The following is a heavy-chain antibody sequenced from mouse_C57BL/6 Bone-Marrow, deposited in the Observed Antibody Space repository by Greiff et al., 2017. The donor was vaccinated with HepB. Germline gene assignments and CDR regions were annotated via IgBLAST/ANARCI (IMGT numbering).Heavy chain of an antibody. Sequence: QVQLQQSGAELVRPGASVTLSCKASGYTFTDYEMHWVKQTPVHGLEWIGAIDPETGGTAYNQKFKGKAILTADKSSSTAYMELRSLTSEDSAVYYCTRLAYYSNSAAWGQGTLVTVSA. D-gene: IGHD2-5*01. CDR3: TRLAYYSNSAA. CDR1: GYTFTDYE. V-gene: IGHV1-15*01. J-gene: IGHJ3*01. CDR2: IDPETGGT.